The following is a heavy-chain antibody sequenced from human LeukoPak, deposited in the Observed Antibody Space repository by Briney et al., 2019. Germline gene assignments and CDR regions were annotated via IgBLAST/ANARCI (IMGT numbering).Heavy chain of an antibody. D-gene: IGHD4-17*01. Sequence: PGRSLRLPCAASGFTFSSYAMHWVRQAPGKGLEWVAVISYDGSNKYYADSVKGRFTISRDNSKNTLYLQMNSLRAEDTAVYYCARSDYGDFPGDYWGQGTLVTVSS. CDR3: ARSDYGDFPGDY. CDR1: GFTFSSYA. CDR2: ISYDGSNK. J-gene: IGHJ4*02. V-gene: IGHV3-30-3*01.